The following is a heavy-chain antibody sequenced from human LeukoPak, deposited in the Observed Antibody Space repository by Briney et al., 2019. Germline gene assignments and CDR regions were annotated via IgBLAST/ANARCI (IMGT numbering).Heavy chain of an antibody. CDR3: ARPRFPYSSTAYFDY. CDR2: IRSRDRTI. D-gene: IGHD6-19*01. CDR1: GFTFSTYS. J-gene: IGHJ4*02. V-gene: IGHV3-48*01. Sequence: GGSLRLSCAASGFTFSTYSINWVRQAPGKGLEWVSYIRSRDRTIYYADSVKGRFTISRDNSKNTLYLQMNSLRAEDTAVYYCARPRFPYSSTAYFDYWGQGTLVTVSS.